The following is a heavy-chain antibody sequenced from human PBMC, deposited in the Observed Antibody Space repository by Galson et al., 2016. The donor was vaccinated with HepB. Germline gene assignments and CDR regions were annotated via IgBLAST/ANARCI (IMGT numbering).Heavy chain of an antibody. CDR1: GFIFEDYV. J-gene: IGHJ4*02. V-gene: IGHV3-21*01. CDR3: ARDSVTGECFDY. Sequence: SLRLSCAGSGFIFEDYVLHWVRQPPGKGLEWVSSISTSSSYIYYADSVKGRFTISRDNAKNSLYLQMNSLRAEDTAVYYCARDSVTGECFDYWGQGTLVTVSS. CDR2: ISTSSSYI. D-gene: IGHD7-27*01.